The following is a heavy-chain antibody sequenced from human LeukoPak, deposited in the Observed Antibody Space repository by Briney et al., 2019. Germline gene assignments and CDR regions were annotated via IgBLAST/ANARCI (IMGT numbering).Heavy chain of an antibody. CDR2: FDPEDGET. CDR3: ATPVRVSRIVGATGAFDI. D-gene: IGHD1-26*01. V-gene: IGHV1-24*01. Sequence: GASVKVSCKVSGYTLTELSMHWVRQAPGKGLEWMGGFDPEDGETIYAQKFQGRVTMTEDTSTDTAYMELSSLRSEDTAVYYCATPVRVSRIVGATGAFDIWGQGTMVTVSS. J-gene: IGHJ3*02. CDR1: GYTLTELS.